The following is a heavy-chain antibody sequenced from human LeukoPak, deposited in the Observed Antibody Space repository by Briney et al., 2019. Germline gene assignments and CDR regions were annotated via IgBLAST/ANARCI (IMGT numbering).Heavy chain of an antibody. CDR3: ARSFWFLEWLEGLDWFDP. J-gene: IGHJ5*02. CDR1: GYTFTGYY. Sequence: ASVKVSCKASGYTFTGYYMHWVRQAPGRGREWMGWINPNSGGTNYAQKFQGRVTMTRDTSISTAYMELSRLRSDDTAVYYCARSFWFLEWLEGLDWFDPWGQGTLVTVSS. D-gene: IGHD3-3*01. CDR2: INPNSGGT. V-gene: IGHV1-2*02.